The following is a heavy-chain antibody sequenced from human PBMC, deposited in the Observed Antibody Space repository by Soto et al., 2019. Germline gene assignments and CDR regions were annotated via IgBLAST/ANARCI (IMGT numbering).Heavy chain of an antibody. CDR3: AHRNYDILTGYYGY. Sequence: SGPTLVNPTQTLTLTCTFSGFSLGTSGVGVGWIRQPPGKALEWLALIYWDDDKRYSPSLKSRLTITKDTSKNQVVLTMTNMDPVDTATYYCAHRNYDILTGYYGYWGQRTLVTVSS. D-gene: IGHD3-9*01. J-gene: IGHJ4*02. V-gene: IGHV2-5*02. CDR1: GFSLGTSGVG. CDR2: IYWDDDK.